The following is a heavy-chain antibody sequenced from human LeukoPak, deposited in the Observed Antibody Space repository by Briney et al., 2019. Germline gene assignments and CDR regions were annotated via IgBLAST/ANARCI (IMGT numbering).Heavy chain of an antibody. CDR1: GGSITSTNW. CDR3: SRENGAFSPFGY. CDR2: VSLSGLT. J-gene: IGHJ4*02. V-gene: IGHV4-4*02. Sequence: SETPSLTCGVSGGSITSTNWWSWFRQPPGQGLEWIGEVSLSGLTNYNPSLSSRVIMALDTSKNHLSLHLTSVTAADTAVYYCSRENGAFSPFGYWGQGHLVPVLS. D-gene: IGHD2-8*01.